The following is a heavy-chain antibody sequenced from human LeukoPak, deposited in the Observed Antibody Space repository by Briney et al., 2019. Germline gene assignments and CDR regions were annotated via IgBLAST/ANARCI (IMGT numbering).Heavy chain of an antibody. V-gene: IGHV3-21*04. D-gene: IGHD2-2*01. Sequence: GGSLRLSCAASGFTFSSYSMNWVRQAPGKGLEWVSSISSSSSYIYYADSVKGRFTISRDNAKNSLYLQMNSLRVEDTALYYCAKASSSTSFDYWGQGTLVTVSS. CDR3: AKASSSTSFDY. CDR2: ISSSSSYI. CDR1: GFTFSSYS. J-gene: IGHJ4*02.